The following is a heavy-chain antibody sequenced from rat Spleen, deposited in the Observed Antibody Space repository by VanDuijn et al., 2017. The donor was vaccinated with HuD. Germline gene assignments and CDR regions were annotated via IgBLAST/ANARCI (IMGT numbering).Heavy chain of an antibody. CDR2: LNSAGST. Sequence: EVQLQESGPGLVKPSQSLSLTFSVTGHSIASSYRWNWIRKFPGNKLEWMGYLNSAGSTNSNPSLKSRISLTRDTSKNQFFLQVNSVTTEDTATYYCARSEGTHYYLPFADWGQGTLVTVSS. D-gene: IGHD1-12*02. J-gene: IGHJ3*01. CDR3: ARSEGTHYYLPFAD. CDR1: GHSIASSYR. V-gene: IGHV3-3*01.